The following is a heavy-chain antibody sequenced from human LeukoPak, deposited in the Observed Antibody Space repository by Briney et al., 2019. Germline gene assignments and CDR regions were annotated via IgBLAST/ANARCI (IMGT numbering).Heavy chain of an antibody. CDR3: AKFPRYDFWSGYYGDV. Sequence: SETLSLTCTVSGGSISSGSYYWSWIRQPAGKGLEWIGRIYTSGSTNYNPSLKSRVTISVDTSKIQFSLKLSSVTAADTAVYYSAKFPRYDFWSGYYGDVWGKGTTVTVSS. D-gene: IGHD3-3*01. J-gene: IGHJ6*04. CDR1: GGSISSGSYY. CDR2: IYTSGST. V-gene: IGHV4-61*02.